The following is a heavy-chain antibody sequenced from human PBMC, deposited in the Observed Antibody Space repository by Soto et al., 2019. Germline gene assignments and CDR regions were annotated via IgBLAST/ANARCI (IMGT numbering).Heavy chain of an antibody. J-gene: IGHJ4*02. V-gene: IGHV3-11*01. CDR3: ATREYSGYDLEGPFDY. CDR2: ISSSGSTI. D-gene: IGHD5-12*01. Sequence: PGGSLRLSCAASGFTFSDDYMSWIRQAPGKGLEWVSYISSSGSTIYYADSVKGRFTISRDNAKNSLYLQMNSLRAEDTAVYYCATREYSGYDLEGPFDYWGQGTLVTVSS. CDR1: GFTFSDDY.